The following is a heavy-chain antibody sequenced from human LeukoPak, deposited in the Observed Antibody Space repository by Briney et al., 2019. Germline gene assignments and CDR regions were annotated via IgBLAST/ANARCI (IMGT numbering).Heavy chain of an antibody. CDR1: GGSISSGSHY. CDR2: IYYTGIT. J-gene: IGHJ4*02. CDR3: AASSGVTLGRF. D-gene: IGHD3-16*01. Sequence: SETLSLTCTVSGGSISSGSHYYQWIRQHQGKGLEWIGYIYYTGITSYNPSLKSRVTMSVDTSMNQVSLKVTSLTAADTAVYYCAASSGVTLGRFWGQGALVTVSS. V-gene: IGHV4-31*03.